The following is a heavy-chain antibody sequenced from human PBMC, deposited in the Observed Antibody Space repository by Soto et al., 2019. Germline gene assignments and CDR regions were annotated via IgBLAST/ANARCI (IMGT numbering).Heavy chain of an antibody. CDR1: GSSISGFY. D-gene: IGHD4-17*01. CDR2: IHYSGST. CDR3: ARVGGYYGEYPNFAY. J-gene: IGHJ4*02. Sequence: SETLSLTCIVSGSSISGFYWSWIRQPPGKGLEWIGNIHYSGSTNYNPSRKSRVTISVDMSKNQFSLKVNSVTAADTAVYYCARVGGYYGEYPNFAYWGQGMLVTV. V-gene: IGHV4-59*01.